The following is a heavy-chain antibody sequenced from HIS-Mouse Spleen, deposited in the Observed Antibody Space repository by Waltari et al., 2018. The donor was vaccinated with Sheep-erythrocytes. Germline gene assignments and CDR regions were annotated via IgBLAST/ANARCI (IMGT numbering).Heavy chain of an antibody. CDR1: GFTFSSYS. CDR3: ARDRSNYFDY. CDR2: ISSSRSYI. V-gene: IGHV3-21*01. D-gene: IGHD3-10*01. J-gene: IGHJ4*02. Sequence: EVQLVESGGGLVKPGGSLRLSCAASGFTFSSYSMNWVRQAPGKGLEWVSSISSSRSYITYADSVKGRFTISRDNAKNSLYLQMNSLRAEDTAVYYCARDRSNYFDYWGQGTLVTVSS.